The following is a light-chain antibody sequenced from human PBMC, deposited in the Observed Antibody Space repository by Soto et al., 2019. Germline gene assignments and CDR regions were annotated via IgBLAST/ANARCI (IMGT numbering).Light chain of an antibody. J-gene: IGKJ5*01. CDR2: LGS. CDR3: MQALQSPLT. V-gene: IGKV2-28*01. CDR1: QSLLHGNGHNY. Sequence: DIVMPKYPLSLTVTPGEPDSSSCSSSQSLLHGNGHNYLDWYLQKPGQSPQLLIYLGSNRASGVPGRFWGSGAGTDFTLKISRVKSGDVGVYYCMQALQSPLTFGQGTRLEIK.